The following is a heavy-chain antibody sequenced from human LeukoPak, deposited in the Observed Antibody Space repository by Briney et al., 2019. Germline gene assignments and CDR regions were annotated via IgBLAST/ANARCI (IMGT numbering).Heavy chain of an antibody. CDR2: VIPIFGTA. V-gene: IGHV1-69*01. CDR1: GGTFSSYA. J-gene: IGHJ4*02. D-gene: IGHD6-13*01. CDR3: ARGFYPGYSSSWLDY. Sequence: ASVKVSCKASGGTFSSYAISWVRQAPGQGLEWIGGVIPIFGTANYAQKFQGRVTITADESTSTAYMELSSLRSEDTAVYYCARGFYPGYSSSWLDYWGQGTLVTVSS.